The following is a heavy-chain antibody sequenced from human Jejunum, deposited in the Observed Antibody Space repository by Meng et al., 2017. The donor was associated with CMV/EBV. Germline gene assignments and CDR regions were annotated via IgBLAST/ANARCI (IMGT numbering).Heavy chain of an antibody. Sequence: LKISGVASEYTFRGYARDWVRQAPGKGLEWVSAILVDGVTTFYADSVKGRFTISRDNSKNTMYLQMNSLRAEDTAVYFCARRGQIWGQGTRVTVSS. CDR3: ARRGQI. CDR1: EYTFRGYA. V-gene: IGHV3-23*01. CDR2: ILVDGVTT. J-gene: IGHJ4*02.